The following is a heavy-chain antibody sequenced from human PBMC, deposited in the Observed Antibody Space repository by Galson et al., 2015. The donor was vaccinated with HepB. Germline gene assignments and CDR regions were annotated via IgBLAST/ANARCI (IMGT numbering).Heavy chain of an antibody. CDR3: ARRSYCSGADCYVNAFDI. CDR2: IFHNGNT. Sequence: SETLSLTCAVSGGSISSKNWWSWVRQPPGKGLEWIGEIFHNGNTNYNPSLKSRVTASVDKSKNQFSLRVTSVTAADTAVYYCARRSYCSGADCYVNAFDIWGRGTMVTVSS. V-gene: IGHV4-4*02. J-gene: IGHJ3*02. CDR1: GGSISSKNW. D-gene: IGHD2-2*01.